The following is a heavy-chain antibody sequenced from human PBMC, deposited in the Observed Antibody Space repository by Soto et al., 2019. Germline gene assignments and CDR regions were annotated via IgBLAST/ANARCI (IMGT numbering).Heavy chain of an antibody. Sequence: EVQLVESGGGLVQPGRSLRLSCAASGFTFDDYAMHWVRQAPGKGLEWVSGISWNSGSIGYADSVKGRFTISRDNAKNSLYLQMNSLRAEDTALYYCAKGHGYSSGWYDYYYYYMDVWGKGTTVTVSS. CDR3: AKGHGYSSGWYDYYYYYMDV. V-gene: IGHV3-9*01. D-gene: IGHD6-19*01. CDR1: GFTFDDYA. CDR2: ISWNSGSI. J-gene: IGHJ6*03.